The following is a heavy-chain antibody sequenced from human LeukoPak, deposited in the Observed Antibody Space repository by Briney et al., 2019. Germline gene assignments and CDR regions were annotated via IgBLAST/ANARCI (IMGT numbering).Heavy chain of an antibody. D-gene: IGHD2-15*01. CDR3: ARHRGGFDL. V-gene: IGHV4-61*03. CDR2: IYYSGST. J-gene: IGHJ3*01. Sequence: ASETLSLTCTVSGGSISSGSYYWSWIRQPPGKGLEWIGYIYYSGSTNYNPSLKSRVTISVDTSKIHFSLKLSSVTAADTAAYYCARHRGGFDLWGQGTMVTVSS. CDR1: GGSISSGSYY.